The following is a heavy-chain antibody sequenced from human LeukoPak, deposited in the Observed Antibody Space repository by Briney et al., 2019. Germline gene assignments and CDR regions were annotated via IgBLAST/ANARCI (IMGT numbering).Heavy chain of an antibody. D-gene: IGHD3-22*01. Sequence: GGSLRLSCEASGFTFSSYSMNWVRQAPGKGLEWVSSISSTSTFIYYADSVKGRFTISRDNSKNSMYLQMSSLRAEDTAVYYCAKVGHYDSSGYYFLVSYFQHWGQGTLVTVSS. V-gene: IGHV3-21*04. CDR2: ISSTSTFI. CDR1: GFTFSSYS. J-gene: IGHJ1*01. CDR3: AKVGHYDSSGYYFLVSYFQH.